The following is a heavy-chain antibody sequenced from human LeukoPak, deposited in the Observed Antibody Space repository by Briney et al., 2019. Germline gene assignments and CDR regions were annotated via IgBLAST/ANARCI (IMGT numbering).Heavy chain of an antibody. CDR2: ISAYNGNT. Sequence: GASVKVSCKASGYTFTSYGISWVRQAPGQGLEWMGWISAYNGNTNYAQKLQGRVTMTTDTSTSTAYMELRSLRSDDTAVYYCAITYYYDSSGYYYGYWGQGTLVTVSS. V-gene: IGHV1-18*01. CDR1: GYTFTSYG. J-gene: IGHJ4*02. D-gene: IGHD3-22*01. CDR3: AITYYYDSSGYYYGY.